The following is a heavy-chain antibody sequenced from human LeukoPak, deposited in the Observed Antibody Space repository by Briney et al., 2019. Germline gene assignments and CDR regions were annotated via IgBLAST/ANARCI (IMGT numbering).Heavy chain of an antibody. CDR2: ISSSRNYR. J-gene: IGHJ4*02. CDR3: AREIENLRRLWYDSSEKEGNLFDY. Sequence: GGSLRLSCAASGFTFSSYSMNWVRQAPGNRPECTSSISSSRNYRYYADSVKGRFTISRDNAKNTLYLQMNSLRAEDTAVYYCAREIENLRRLWYDSSEKEGNLFDYWGQGTLVTVSS. D-gene: IGHD3-22*01. V-gene: IGHV3-21*01. CDR1: GFTFSSYS.